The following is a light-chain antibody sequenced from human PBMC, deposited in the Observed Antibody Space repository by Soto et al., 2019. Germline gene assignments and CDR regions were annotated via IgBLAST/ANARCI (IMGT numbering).Light chain of an antibody. CDR2: EVS. CDR3: SSYAGSNNVV. V-gene: IGLV2-8*01. CDR1: SSDVGGYNY. Sequence: QSVLTQPASVSASPGQSITISCTGTSSDVGGYNYVSWYQQHPGKAPKLMIYEVSKRPSGVPDRFSGSKSGNTASLTVSGLQAEDEADYYCSSYAGSNNVVFGGGTKLTVL. J-gene: IGLJ2*01.